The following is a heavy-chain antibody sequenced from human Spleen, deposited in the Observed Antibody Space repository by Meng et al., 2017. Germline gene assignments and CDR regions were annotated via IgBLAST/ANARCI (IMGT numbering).Heavy chain of an antibody. Sequence: QLQLQESGSGLVKPSQNLSLTCVVSGGSIDSGGYSWSWIRQPPGKGLEWIGDIYHNGGNFYNPSLKSRVTMSVDKSNNQFSLKLSSVTAADTAVYYCARDRDYSSGRHFDYWGQGTLVTVSS. CDR2: IYHNGGN. CDR1: GGSIDSGGYS. D-gene: IGHD3-10*01. V-gene: IGHV4-30-2*01. CDR3: ARDRDYSSGRHFDY. J-gene: IGHJ4*02.